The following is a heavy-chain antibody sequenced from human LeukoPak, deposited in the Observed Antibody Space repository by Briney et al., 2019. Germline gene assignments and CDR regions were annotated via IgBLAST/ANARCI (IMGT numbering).Heavy chain of an antibody. V-gene: IGHV1-69*04. J-gene: IGHJ5*02. CDR3: ARGDCGDYRPHTGP. CDR1: GGTFSSYA. Sequence: GASVKVSCKASGGTFSSYAISWVRQAPGQGLEWMGRIIPIFGIANYAQKFQGRVTITADKSTSTAYMELSSLRSEDTAVYYCARGDCGDYRPHTGPWGQGTLVTVSS. D-gene: IGHD4-17*01. CDR2: IIPIFGIA.